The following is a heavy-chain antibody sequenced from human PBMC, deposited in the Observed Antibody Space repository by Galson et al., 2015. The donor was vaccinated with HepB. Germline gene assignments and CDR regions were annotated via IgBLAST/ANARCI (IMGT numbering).Heavy chain of an antibody. V-gene: IGHV2-70*11. CDR2: IDWDDDK. D-gene: IGHD4-17*01. J-gene: IGHJ4*02. CDR1: GFSLRTSGMC. Sequence: PALVKPTQTLTLTCTFSGFSLRTSGMCVSWIRQPPGKALEWLARIDWDDDKYYSTSLKTRLTISKDTSKNQVVLTMTNMDPVDTATYYCARIPPPHYGDYWGYFDYWGQGTLVTVSS. CDR3: ARIPPPHYGDYWGYFDY.